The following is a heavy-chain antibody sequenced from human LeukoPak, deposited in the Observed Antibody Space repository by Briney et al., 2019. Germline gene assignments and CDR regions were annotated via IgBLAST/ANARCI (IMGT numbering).Heavy chain of an antibody. J-gene: IGHJ4*02. D-gene: IGHD5-24*01. CDR3: ARGSGTSNYLIDY. CDR2: INSSGGIT. CDR1: GYTSTSYY. V-gene: IGHV1-46*01. Sequence: GASVKVSCKASGYTSTSYYMHWVRQAPGQGLEWMGIINSSGGITRNVQKFQGRVTMTRDTSTSTVYMELTSLKSEDTAVYYCARGSGTSNYLIDYWGQGTLVTVSS.